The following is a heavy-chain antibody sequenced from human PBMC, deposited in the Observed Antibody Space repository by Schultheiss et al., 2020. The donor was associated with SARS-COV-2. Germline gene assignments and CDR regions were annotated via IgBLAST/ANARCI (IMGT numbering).Heavy chain of an antibody. CDR2: ISAYNGNT. CDR1: GYTFTSYG. J-gene: IGHJ5*02. Sequence: ASVKVSCKASGYTFTSYGISWVRQAPGQGLEWMGWISAYNGNTNYAQKLQVRVTMTTDTSTSTAYMELRSLRSDDTAVYYCARDLGRVAANWFDPWGQGTLVTVSS. V-gene: IGHV1-18*01. CDR3: ARDLGRVAANWFDP. D-gene: IGHD6-19*01.